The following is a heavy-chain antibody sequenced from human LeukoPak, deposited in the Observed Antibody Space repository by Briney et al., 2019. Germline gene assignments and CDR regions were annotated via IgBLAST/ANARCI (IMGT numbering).Heavy chain of an antibody. CDR3: ARHYYGGNSPLDY. V-gene: IGHV3-20*04. J-gene: IGHJ4*02. CDR1: GFSFTTYW. CDR2: IKWNGGST. D-gene: IGHD4-23*01. Sequence: GGSLRLSCAASGFSFTTYWMSWVRQVPGKGLEWVSNIKWNGGSTGYADSVKGRFTISRDNAKNSLYLQMNSLRAEDTALYYCARHYYGGNSPLDYWGQGTLVTVSS.